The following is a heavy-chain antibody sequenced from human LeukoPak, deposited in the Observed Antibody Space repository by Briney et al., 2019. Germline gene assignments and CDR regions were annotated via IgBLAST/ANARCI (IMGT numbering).Heavy chain of an antibody. Sequence: PGGSLRLSCAASGFTFSSYGMHWVRQAPGKGLEWVAVIWYDGSNKYYADSVKGRFTISRDNSKNTLYLQMNSLRAEDTAVYYCARDTPSNVRLGELSFLLVGARYYYYGMDVWGQGTTVTVSS. D-gene: IGHD3-16*02. J-gene: IGHJ6*02. CDR1: GFTFSSYG. V-gene: IGHV3-33*01. CDR3: ARDTPSNVRLGELSFLLVGARYYYYGMDV. CDR2: IWYDGSNK.